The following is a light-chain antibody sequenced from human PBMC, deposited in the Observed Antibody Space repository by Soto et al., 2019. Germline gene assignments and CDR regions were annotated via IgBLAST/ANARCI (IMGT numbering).Light chain of an antibody. V-gene: IGKV3-15*01. CDR2: GAS. CDR3: LHYKDWPRWT. J-gene: IGKJ1*01. CDR1: QSVSSD. Sequence: EIVLTQSPATLSVSPGGRATLSCRASQSVSSDLAWYQQQPGQAPRLLIYGASTTATGIPARFRGSGSGTEFTLTIDSLQSEDFAVYYCLHYKDWPRWTFGQGTKVDIK.